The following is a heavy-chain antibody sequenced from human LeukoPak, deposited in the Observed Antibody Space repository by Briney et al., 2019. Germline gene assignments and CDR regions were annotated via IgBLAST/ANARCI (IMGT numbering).Heavy chain of an antibody. D-gene: IGHD3-10*01. J-gene: IGHJ6*03. CDR1: RGCISTSSYY. CDR3: ARHKMVRGIGYYYYMDV. Sequence: SETLSLTCTVSRGCISTSSYYWGWIRQPPGKGLQSIGSIYYNESTYYNPSLKSRVIISIDTSKNQFSLKLSSATAADTAVFYCARHKMVRGIGYYYYMDVWGKGTTVTISS. CDR2: IYYNEST. V-gene: IGHV4-39*01.